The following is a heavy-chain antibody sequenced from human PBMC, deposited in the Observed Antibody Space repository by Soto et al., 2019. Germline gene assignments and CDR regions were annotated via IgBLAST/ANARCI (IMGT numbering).Heavy chain of an antibody. CDR3: ARDRGITMVRGVTRFDP. D-gene: IGHD3-10*01. V-gene: IGHV1-69*13. Sequence: SVKVSCKASGGTFSSYAISWVRQAPGQGLEWMGGIIPIFGTANYAQKFQGRVTITADESTSTAYMELSSLRSEDTAVYYCARDRGITMVRGVTRFDPWGQGTLVTVSS. J-gene: IGHJ5*02. CDR1: GGTFSSYA. CDR2: IIPIFGTA.